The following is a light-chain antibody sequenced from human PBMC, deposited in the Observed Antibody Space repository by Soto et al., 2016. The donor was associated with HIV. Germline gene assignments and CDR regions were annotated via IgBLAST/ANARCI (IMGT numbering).Light chain of an antibody. Sequence: DIQMTQSPSSLSASVEDRVSITCQASEDISEYLNWYQQKPGKAPKLLIYDASNLTTGVPSRFSGSGSGTDYTFTISSLQPEDIATYYCQQYDDLPLTFGPGTTVHVK. J-gene: IGKJ3*01. CDR3: QQYDDLPLT. CDR1: EDISEY. V-gene: IGKV1-33*01. CDR2: DAS.